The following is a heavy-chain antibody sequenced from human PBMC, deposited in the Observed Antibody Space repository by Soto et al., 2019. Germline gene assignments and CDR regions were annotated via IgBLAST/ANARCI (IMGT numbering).Heavy chain of an antibody. CDR1: GGSISSYY. Sequence: MASETLSITCTVSGGSISSYYWSWIRQPPGKGLEWIGYIFYSGSTNYNPSLKSRVTISVDTSKNQFSLKLSSVTAADTAVYYCARYGSGSYYTHNFDYWGQGTLVTVSS. D-gene: IGHD3-10*01. J-gene: IGHJ4*02. V-gene: IGHV4-59*01. CDR2: IFYSGST. CDR3: ARYGSGSYYTHNFDY.